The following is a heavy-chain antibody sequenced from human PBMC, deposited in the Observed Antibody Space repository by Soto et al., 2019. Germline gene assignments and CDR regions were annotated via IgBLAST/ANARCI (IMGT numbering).Heavy chain of an antibody. CDR1: VCNFNNYA. Sequence: PWGSLTLSCASSVCNFNNYAMHCVRHSPGKWLEWVAVVTFDGSRTYYADSVKGRFTISRDSSNNTVFLQMNSLTNEDTAVYYCAKAGWGRDYSHGLEVWGQGTTVNVS. CDR2: VTFDGSRT. CDR3: AKAGWGRDYSHGLEV. D-gene: IGHD2-21*02. J-gene: IGHJ6*01. V-gene: IGHV3-30*18.